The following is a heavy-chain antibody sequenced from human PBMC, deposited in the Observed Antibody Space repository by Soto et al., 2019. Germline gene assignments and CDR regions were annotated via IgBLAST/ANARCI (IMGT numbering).Heavy chain of an antibody. Sequence: QVQLQESGPGLVKPSETLSLTCTVSGGSISSYYWSWIRQPPGKGLEWIGYIYYSGSTNYNPSLKSRVTVSVDTSKNLFSLTLSSVTAADTAVYYCARGGGYDSSGYYFDYWGQGTLVTVSS. CDR3: ARGGGYDSSGYYFDY. CDR1: GGSISSYY. J-gene: IGHJ4*02. D-gene: IGHD3-22*01. CDR2: IYYSGST. V-gene: IGHV4-59*01.